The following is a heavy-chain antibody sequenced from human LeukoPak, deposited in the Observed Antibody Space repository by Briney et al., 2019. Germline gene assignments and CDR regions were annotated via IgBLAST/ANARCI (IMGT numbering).Heavy chain of an antibody. J-gene: IGHJ3*02. CDR3: ARRMRYYDISPGNAFDI. CDR2: INDSGST. Sequence: SETLSLTCAVYGGSFSGYYWSRIRQPPGKGLEWIGEINDSGSTKYNPSLKSRVTISVDTSKNQFSLKLSSVTAADTAVYYCARRMRYYDISPGNAFDIWGQGTMVTVSS. CDR1: GGSFSGYY. D-gene: IGHD3-9*01. V-gene: IGHV4-34*01.